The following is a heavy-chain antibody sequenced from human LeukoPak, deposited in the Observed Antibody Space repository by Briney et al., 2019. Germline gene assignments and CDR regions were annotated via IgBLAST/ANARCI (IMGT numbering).Heavy chain of an antibody. J-gene: IGHJ3*02. CDR3: ARGWELPDAFDI. CDR2: ISSSSSYI. Sequence: GGSLRLSCAASGFTFSSYSMNWVRQAPGKGLEWVSSISSSSSYIYYADSVKGRFTISRDNAKNSLYLQMNSLRAEDTAVYYCARGWELPDAFDIWGQGTMVTVSS. V-gene: IGHV3-21*01. D-gene: IGHD1-26*01. CDR1: GFTFSSYS.